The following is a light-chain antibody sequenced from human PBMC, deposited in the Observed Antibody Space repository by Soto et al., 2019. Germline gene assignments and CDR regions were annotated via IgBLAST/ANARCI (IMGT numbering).Light chain of an antibody. V-gene: IGKV1-39*01. CDR3: QQTYSTPWA. CDR2: TAP. CDR1: QNINIY. Sequence: DIQMTQSPSSLSASVGDRFSITCRASQNINIYLNWYQQRPGKAPKLLITTAPTFQSGVPSRFSGSGSGTDFTLTISSLQPEDFATYYCQQTYSTPWAFGQGTKVDIK. J-gene: IGKJ1*01.